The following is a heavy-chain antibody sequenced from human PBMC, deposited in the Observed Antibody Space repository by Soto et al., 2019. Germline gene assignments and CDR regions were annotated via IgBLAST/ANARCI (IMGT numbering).Heavy chain of an antibody. Sequence: SETLSLTCAVCASSISSAYFWGWIRQPPGKGLEWIATIFHTGGTYYNPSLKSRVTISVDTSTHQFSLRLNSVTAADTALYFCARTWLAGGTPADAFDIWGQGTMVTVAS. CDR2: IFHTGGT. V-gene: IGHV4-38-2*01. D-gene: IGHD2-15*01. J-gene: IGHJ3*02. CDR1: ASSISSAYF. CDR3: ARTWLAGGTPADAFDI.